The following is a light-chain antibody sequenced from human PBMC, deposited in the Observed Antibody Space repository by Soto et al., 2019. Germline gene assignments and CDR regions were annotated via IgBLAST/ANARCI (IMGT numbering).Light chain of an antibody. Sequence: DIQMTQSPSPLSASVGDRVTITCPASQTISSWLAWYQQKPGKAPKLMIYKASTLKSGVPSRFSGSGSGTEFTLTISSLQPDDFATYYCQHYNSYSEAFGQGTKVDIK. CDR3: QHYNSYSEA. J-gene: IGKJ1*01. V-gene: IGKV1-5*03. CDR1: QTISSW. CDR2: KAS.